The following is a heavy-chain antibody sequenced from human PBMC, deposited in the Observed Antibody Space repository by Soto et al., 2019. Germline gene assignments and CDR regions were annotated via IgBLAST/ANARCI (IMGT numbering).Heavy chain of an antibody. J-gene: IGHJ6*02. D-gene: IGHD1-26*01. Sequence: QVQLVQSGAEVKKPGSSVKVSCKASGGTFSSYAISWVRRAPGQGLEWMGGIIPIFGTANYAQKFQGRVTIPADESTSTGYMEVSSLRSDDTAVYYCAIDRMASGGGATLRVYHYYYSGMDVWGQGTTVTVS. CDR2: IIPIFGTA. CDR1: GGTFSSYA. CDR3: AIDRMASGGGATLRVYHYYYSGMDV. V-gene: IGHV1-69*01.